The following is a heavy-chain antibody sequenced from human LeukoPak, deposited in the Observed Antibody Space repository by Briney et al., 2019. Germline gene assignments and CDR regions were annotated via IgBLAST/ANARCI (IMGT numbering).Heavy chain of an antibody. D-gene: IGHD3-10*01. Sequence: SETLSLTCAVYGGSFSGYYWSWIRQPPGKGLEWIGEINHSGSTNYNPSLKSRVTISVDTSKNQFSLKLSSVTAADTAVYYCAREELYYYGSGSYYGLGDYWGQGTLVTVSS. V-gene: IGHV4-34*01. CDR3: AREELYYYGSGSYYGLGDY. CDR1: GGSFSGYY. CDR2: INHSGST. J-gene: IGHJ4*02.